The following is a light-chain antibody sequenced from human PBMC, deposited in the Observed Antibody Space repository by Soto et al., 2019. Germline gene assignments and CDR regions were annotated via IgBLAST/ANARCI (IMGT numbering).Light chain of an antibody. CDR2: GAS. J-gene: IGKJ5*01. Sequence: EIVLTQSPATLSLSPGERATLSCMASQSVSSYLAWYQQKPGQAPRLLIYGASNRATSIPARFSGSGSGTDFTLTISSLEPEDFAVYYCQQRSNRPITFGQGTRLEIK. CDR1: QSVSSY. V-gene: IGKV3-11*01. CDR3: QQRSNRPIT.